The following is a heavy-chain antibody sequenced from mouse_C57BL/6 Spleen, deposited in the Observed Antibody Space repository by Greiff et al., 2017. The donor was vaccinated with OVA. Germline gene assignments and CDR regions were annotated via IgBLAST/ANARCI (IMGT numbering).Heavy chain of an antibody. V-gene: IGHV1-82*01. CDR1: GYAFSSSW. J-gene: IGHJ2*01. CDR2: IYPGAGDT. Sequence: QVQLKQSGPELVKPGASVKISCKASGYAFSSSWMNWVKQRPGTGLEWIGRIYPGAGDTNYNGKFKGKATLTADKSSSTAYMQLSSLTSEDSAVYCCARLEDSSGPYYFDYWGQGTTLTVSS. CDR3: ARLEDSSGPYYFDY. D-gene: IGHD3-2*02.